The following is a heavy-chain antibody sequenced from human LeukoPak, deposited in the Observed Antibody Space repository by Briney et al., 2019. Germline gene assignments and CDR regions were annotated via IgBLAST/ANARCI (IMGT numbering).Heavy chain of an antibody. V-gene: IGHV4-4*09. CDR2: IYATGST. CDR1: GGSISSYY. CDR3: ARHGSVRSPLGP. J-gene: IGHJ5*02. Sequence: SETLSLTCTVSGGSISSYYWSWIRQPPGKGLEWIGYIYATGSTNYNPSLKSRVTISVDTSKNQFPLNLRSVTAADTAVYYCARHGSVRSPLGPWGQGTLVTVSS. D-gene: IGHD3-10*01.